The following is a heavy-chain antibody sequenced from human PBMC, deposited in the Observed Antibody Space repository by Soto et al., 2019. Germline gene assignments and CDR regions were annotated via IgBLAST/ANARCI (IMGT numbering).Heavy chain of an antibody. D-gene: IGHD2-15*01. CDR3: ARDRVVVVAATLDHDAFDS. CDR2: INPSGGST. J-gene: IGHJ3*02. CDR1: GYTFTSYY. Sequence: QVQLVQSGAEVKKPGASVKVSCKASGYTFTSYYMHWVRQAPGQGLEWMGIINPSGGSTSYAQKLQGRFNMTRETSKSTGYVELSSLRSEDTAVYYCARDRVVVVAATLDHDAFDSWGQGTMVTVSS. V-gene: IGHV1-46*03.